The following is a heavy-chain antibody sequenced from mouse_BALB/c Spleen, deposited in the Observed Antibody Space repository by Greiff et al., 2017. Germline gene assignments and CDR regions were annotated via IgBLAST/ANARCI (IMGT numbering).Heavy chain of an antibody. D-gene: IGHD1-1*01. CDR1: GYSFTSYW. CDR2: IYPGNSDT. J-gene: IGHJ4*01. CDR3: TRSTTVVATDYAMDY. V-gene: IGHV1-5*01. Sequence: VQLKESGTVLARPGASVKMSCKASGYSFTSYWMHWVKQRPGQGLEWIGAIYPGNSDTSYNQKFKGKAKLTAVTSASTAYMELSSLTNEDSAVYYCTRSTTVVATDYAMDYWGQGTSVTVSS.